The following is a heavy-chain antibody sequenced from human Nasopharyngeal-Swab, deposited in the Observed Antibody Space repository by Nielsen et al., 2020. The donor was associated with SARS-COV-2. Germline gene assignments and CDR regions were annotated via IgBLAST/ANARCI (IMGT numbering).Heavy chain of an antibody. Sequence: GESLKISCAASGFTFSDYYMSWIRQAPGKGLEWVSYISSSSSYTNYADSVKGRFTISRDNAKNSLYLQMNSLRAEDTAVYYCAKEGYYDFWSGYYATHYYGMDVWGQGTTVTVSS. CDR2: ISSSSSYT. CDR3: AKEGYYDFWSGYYATHYYGMDV. V-gene: IGHV3-11*05. J-gene: IGHJ6*02. D-gene: IGHD3-3*01. CDR1: GFTFSDYY.